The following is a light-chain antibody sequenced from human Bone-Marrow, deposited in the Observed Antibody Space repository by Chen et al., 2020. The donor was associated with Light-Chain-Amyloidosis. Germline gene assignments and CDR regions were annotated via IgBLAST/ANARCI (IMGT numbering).Light chain of an antibody. CDR1: QDISNY. Sequence: DTQMTQSPSSLSASVGDRVTITCQASQDISNYLNWDQQKPGKAPNLLISDAFNLETGVPSRFSGSGFGTDFSLSITSLQPEDIATYYCQQYHSLPLTFGGGTKVEI. V-gene: IGKV1-33*01. CDR2: DAF. J-gene: IGKJ4*01. CDR3: QQYHSLPLT.